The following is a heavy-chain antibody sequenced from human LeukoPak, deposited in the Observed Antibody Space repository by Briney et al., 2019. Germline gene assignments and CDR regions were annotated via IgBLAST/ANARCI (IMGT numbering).Heavy chain of an antibody. J-gene: IGHJ4*02. Sequence: GGSLRLSCAASGFTFSDYYMSWIRQAPGKGLEWVSSISSSSSYIYYADSVKGRFTISRDNAKNSLYLQMNSLRAEDTAVYYCARAAAAGTFDYWGQGTLVTVSS. D-gene: IGHD6-13*01. CDR3: ARAAAAGTFDY. CDR1: GFTFSDYY. CDR2: ISSSSSYI. V-gene: IGHV3-11*06.